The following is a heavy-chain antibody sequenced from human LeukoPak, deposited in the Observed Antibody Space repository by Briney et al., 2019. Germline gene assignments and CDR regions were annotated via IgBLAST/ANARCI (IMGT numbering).Heavy chain of an antibody. D-gene: IGHD3-10*01. CDR1: GGTFSSYA. Sequence: ASVKVSCKASGGTFSSYAISWVRQAPGQGLEWMGWINPNSGGTNYAQKFQGRVTMTRDKSIRTAYMELSRLTSDDTAVYYCARNIWFGESADAFDIWGQGTMVTVSS. CDR3: ARNIWFGESADAFDI. J-gene: IGHJ3*02. CDR2: INPNSGGT. V-gene: IGHV1-2*02.